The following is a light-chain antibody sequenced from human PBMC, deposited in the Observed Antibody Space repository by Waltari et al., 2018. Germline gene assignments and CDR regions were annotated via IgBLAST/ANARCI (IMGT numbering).Light chain of an antibody. Sequence: DIQLTQSPSSLSASVGDRVTINCRASQDINGALAWFQHQPGKAPKTLIYDISTRQSGVPSRFGGSGSGTDFTLTIDSLQPDDFATYYCQHDYYYPFTFGGGTKVEVK. CDR2: DIS. J-gene: IGKJ4*01. V-gene: IGKV1-16*01. CDR3: QHDYYYPFT. CDR1: QDINGA.